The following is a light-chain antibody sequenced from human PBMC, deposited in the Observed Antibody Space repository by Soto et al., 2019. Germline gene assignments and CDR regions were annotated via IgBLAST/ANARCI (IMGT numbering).Light chain of an antibody. J-gene: IGKJ1*01. CDR1: QSVSSN. V-gene: IGKV3-15*01. CDR3: QQYNNWPPWT. Sequence: EIVMTQSPATLSVSPGERATLSCRTSQSVSSNSAWYQQKSVQAPRLLIYGASTRATGIPARFSGSGSGKEFTLTISSLQSEDFAVYYCQQYNNWPPWTFGQGTKVDI. CDR2: GAS.